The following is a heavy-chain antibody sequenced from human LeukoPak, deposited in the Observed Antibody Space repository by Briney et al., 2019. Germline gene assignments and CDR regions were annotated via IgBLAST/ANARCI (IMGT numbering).Heavy chain of an antibody. D-gene: IGHD3-10*02. CDR3: ARDPVFPTRDWFDP. CDR1: GGSISSGGYY. J-gene: IGHJ5*02. V-gene: IGHV4-31*03. CDR2: IYYSGRT. Sequence: ASETLSLTCTVSGGSISSGGYYWSWIRQHPGKGLEWNGYIYYSGRTYYNPSLKSRVTISVDTSKNQFSLKLSAVAAEDTAGYYCARDPVFPTRDWFDPWGQGTLVTVS.